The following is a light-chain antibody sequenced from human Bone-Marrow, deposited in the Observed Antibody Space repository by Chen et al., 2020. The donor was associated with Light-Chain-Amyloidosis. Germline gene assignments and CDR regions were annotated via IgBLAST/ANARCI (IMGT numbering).Light chain of an antibody. V-gene: IGLV2-11*01. J-gene: IGLJ1*01. Sequence: QSALTQPRSVSGSPGQTVTISCTGSSGGVLIYDYVSWYQQHPGRAPKLLIYDVTERPSGVPDRFSASKSGNTASLTVSGLQAEDEAEYYCCSYAGRFSYVFGPGNTLTVL. CDR3: CSYAGRFSYV. CDR2: DVT. CDR1: SGGVLIYDY.